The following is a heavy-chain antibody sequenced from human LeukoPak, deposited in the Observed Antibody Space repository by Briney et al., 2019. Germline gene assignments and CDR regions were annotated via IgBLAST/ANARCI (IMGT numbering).Heavy chain of an antibody. Sequence: GGTLRLSCAASGFTFSNAWMSWVRQAPGKGLEWVGRIKSKTDGGTTDYAAPVKGRFTISRDDSKNTLYLQVNSLKTEDTAVYYCTTDFSGPVVVTGDWGQGTLVTVSS. CDR2: IKSKTDGGTT. V-gene: IGHV3-15*01. D-gene: IGHD2-21*02. CDR1: GFTFSNAW. J-gene: IGHJ4*02. CDR3: TTDFSGPVVVTGD.